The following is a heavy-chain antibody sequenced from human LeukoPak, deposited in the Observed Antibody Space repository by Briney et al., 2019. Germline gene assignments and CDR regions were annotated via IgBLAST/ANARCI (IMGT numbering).Heavy chain of an antibody. CDR3: AKDDFITAGVFDS. Sequence: GGSLRLSCAASGFTFSSYAMSWVRQAPGKGLEWVSGNSGSGNTYYADSVKGRFTISRDNSKNMLYLQMYRLRAEDTALYYCAKDDFITAGVFDSWGQGTLVTVSS. CDR2: NSGSGNT. J-gene: IGHJ5*01. D-gene: IGHD3-22*01. V-gene: IGHV3-23*01. CDR1: GFTFSSYA.